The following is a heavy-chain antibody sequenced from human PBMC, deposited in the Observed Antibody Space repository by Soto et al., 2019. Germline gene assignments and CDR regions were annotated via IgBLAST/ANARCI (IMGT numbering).Heavy chain of an antibody. CDR3: ARDGSSTANWIDP. D-gene: IGHD2-2*01. V-gene: IGHV4-31*03. CDR1: GDPLNIGGYY. Sequence: QVQLQESGPGLVKPSQTLSLTCTVSGDPLNIGGYYWSWIRQHPGKGLEWMGYIYHTGKTYYNPSLESRLPMSVDMSKNQFSLTLTFVTAADTAVYYCARDGSSTANWIDPWGQGTLVTVSS. CDR2: IYHTGKT. J-gene: IGHJ5*02.